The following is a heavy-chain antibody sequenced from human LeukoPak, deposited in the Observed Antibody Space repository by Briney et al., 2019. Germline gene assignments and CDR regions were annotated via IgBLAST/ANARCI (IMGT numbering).Heavy chain of an antibody. Sequence: GGSLRLSCAASGFTFSDHYMDWVRQAPGKGLEWVSGISGSVGSTYYADPVKGRFTISRDNSKNTLYLQMNSLRAEDTAVYYCAKGSQVGGFDYWGQGTLVTVSS. J-gene: IGHJ4*02. D-gene: IGHD1-26*01. CDR1: GFTFSDHY. CDR2: ISGSVGST. V-gene: IGHV3-23*01. CDR3: AKGSQVGGFDY.